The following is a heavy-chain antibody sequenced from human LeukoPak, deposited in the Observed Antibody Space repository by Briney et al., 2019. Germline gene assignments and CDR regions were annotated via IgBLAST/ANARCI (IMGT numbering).Heavy chain of an antibody. CDR2: IYTSGST. CDR1: GGSISSGSYY. J-gene: IGHJ5*02. CDR3: ARDQEEGDYGDYDWGSWFDP. V-gene: IGHV4-61*02. D-gene: IGHD4-17*01. Sequence: SETLSLTCTVSGGSISSGSYYWSWIRQPAGKGLEWIGRIYTSGSTNYNPSLKSRVTISVDTSKNQFSLKLSSVTAADTAVYYCARDQEEGDYGDYDWGSWFDPWGQGTLVTVSS.